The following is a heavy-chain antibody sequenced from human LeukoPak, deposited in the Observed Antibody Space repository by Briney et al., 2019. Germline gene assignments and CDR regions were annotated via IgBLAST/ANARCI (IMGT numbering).Heavy chain of an antibody. Sequence: GGSLRLSCAASGFTFSSYAMSWVRQAPGKGLEGVSAISGSGGSTYYADSVKGRFTISRDNSKNTLYLQMNSLRAEDTAVYYCAKPGIAAAHYYYGMDVWGQGTTVTVSS. CDR3: AKPGIAAAHYYYGMDV. V-gene: IGHV3-23*01. D-gene: IGHD6-13*01. CDR1: GFTFSSYA. J-gene: IGHJ6*02. CDR2: ISGSGGST.